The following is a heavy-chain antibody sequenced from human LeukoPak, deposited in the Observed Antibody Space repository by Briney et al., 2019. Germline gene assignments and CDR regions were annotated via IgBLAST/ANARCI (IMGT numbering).Heavy chain of an antibody. CDR2: IYYSGST. V-gene: IGHV4-59*01. J-gene: IGHJ4*02. CDR1: GGSISSYY. D-gene: IGHD3-22*01. CDR3: ASLSSYYDSSGYYHEGGY. Sequence: SETLSLTCTVSGGSISSYYWSWIRQPPGKGLEWIGYIYYSGSTNYNPSLKSRVTISVDTSKNQFSLKLRSVTAADTAVYYCASLSSYYDSSGYYHEGGYWGQGTLVTVSS.